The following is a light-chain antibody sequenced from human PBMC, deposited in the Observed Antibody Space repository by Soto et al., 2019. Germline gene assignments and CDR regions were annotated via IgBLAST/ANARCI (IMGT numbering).Light chain of an antibody. CDR2: EVT. CDR1: STDFGGYNY. J-gene: IGLJ1*01. Sequence: QCARARPASGSGSALDALTISCTGTSTDFGGYNYVSWYQHHSGKAPKLLIYEVTNRPSGISDRFSGSKSVNTASLTISGLQAEDESAYYCGSSPSPDTPFAFGPGTTV. CDR3: GSSPSPDTPFA. V-gene: IGLV2-14*01.